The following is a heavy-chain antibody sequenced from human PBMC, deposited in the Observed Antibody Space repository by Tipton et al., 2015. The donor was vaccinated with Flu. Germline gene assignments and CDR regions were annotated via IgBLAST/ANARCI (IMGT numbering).Heavy chain of an antibody. J-gene: IGHJ4*02. CDR1: GGSISSSSYY. CDR2: IYYSGST. D-gene: IGHD6-13*01. V-gene: IGHV4-39*07. Sequence: TLSLTCTVSGGSISSSSYYWGWIRQPPGKGLEWIGSIYYSGSTYYNPSLKSRVTISVDTSKNQFSLKLSSVTAADTAVYYCARGGYSSSWHDYWGQGTLVTVSS. CDR3: ARGGYSSSWHDY.